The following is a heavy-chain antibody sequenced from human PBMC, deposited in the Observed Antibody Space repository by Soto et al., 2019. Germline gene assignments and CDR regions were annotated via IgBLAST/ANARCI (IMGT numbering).Heavy chain of an antibody. J-gene: IGHJ4*02. CDR3: AGGEGPDGSGRAGDY. V-gene: IGHV4-31*03. CDR1: GGSISSGGYY. CDR2: IYYSVST. Sequence: QVQLQESGPGLVKPSQTLSLTCTVSGGSISSGGYYWSWIRQHPGKGLEWIGYIYYSVSTYYNPARKSRVTTSEDTSKNQFALKLSSMNAADTAVYYCAGGEGPDGSGRAGDYWGQGTLVTVSS. D-gene: IGHD3-10*01.